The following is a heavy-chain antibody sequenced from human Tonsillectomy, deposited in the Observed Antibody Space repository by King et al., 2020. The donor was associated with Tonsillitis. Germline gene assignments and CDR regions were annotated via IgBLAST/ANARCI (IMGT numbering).Heavy chain of an antibody. CDR3: ARQMGAPDS. CDR2: INHSGST. Sequence: VQLQQWGAGLLKPSETLSLTCAVYGGSFSGYYWSWIRQPPGKGLEWIGEINHSGSTNYHPALKRRGTISVYTYKNQFSLNLSSVTAAETAVYYCARQMGAPDSWGQGTLVTVSS. CDR1: GGSFSGYY. J-gene: IGHJ4*02. D-gene: IGHD1-26*01. V-gene: IGHV4-34*01.